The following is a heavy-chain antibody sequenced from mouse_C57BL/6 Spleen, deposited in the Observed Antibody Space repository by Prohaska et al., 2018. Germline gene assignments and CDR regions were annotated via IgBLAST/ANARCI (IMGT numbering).Heavy chain of an antibody. D-gene: IGHD4-1*01. V-gene: IGHV4-1*01. Sequence: EVKLLQSGGGLVQPGGSLKLSCAASGIDFSRYWMSWVRRAPGKGLEWIGEINPDSRTINYAPSLKDKLIISRDNAKNTLYLQMSKVRSEDTALYYCASPNWDWYFDVWGTGTTVTVSS. CDR1: GIDFSRYW. J-gene: IGHJ1*03. CDR3: ASPNWDWYFDV. CDR2: INPDSRTI.